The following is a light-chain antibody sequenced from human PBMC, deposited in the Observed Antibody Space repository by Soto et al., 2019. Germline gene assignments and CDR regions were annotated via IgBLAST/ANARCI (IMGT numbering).Light chain of an antibody. J-gene: IGKJ4*01. CDR2: WAS. CDR3: QQYYSTPLT. Sequence: DIVMTQSPDSLAVSLGERATINCKSSQSVLYSSNNKNYLAWYQQKAGQPPKLLIYWASTRESGVADRFSGSGSGTDFTLTISSLQAEDVAVYYCQQYYSTPLTFGGGTKV. CDR1: QSVLYSSNNKNY. V-gene: IGKV4-1*01.